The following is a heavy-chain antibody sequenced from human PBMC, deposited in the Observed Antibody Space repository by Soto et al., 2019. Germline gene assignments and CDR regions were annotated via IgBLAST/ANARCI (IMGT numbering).Heavy chain of an antibody. V-gene: IGHV5-51*01. CDR3: ARLSVGYYYYYGMDV. CDR1: GYSFTSYW. J-gene: IGHJ6*02. CDR2: IYPGDSDT. Sequence: GESLKISCKGSGYSFTSYWIGWVRQMPGKGLEWMGIIYPGDSDTRYSPSFQGQVTISADKSISTAYLQWSSLKASDTAMYYCARLSVGYYYYYGMDVWGQGTTVTVSS. D-gene: IGHD3-10*01.